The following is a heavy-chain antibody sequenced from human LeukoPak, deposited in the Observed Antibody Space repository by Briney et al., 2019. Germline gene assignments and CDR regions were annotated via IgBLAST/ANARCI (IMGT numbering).Heavy chain of an antibody. J-gene: IGHJ4*02. CDR1: GGSISSYY. CDR2: IYYSGST. Sequence: SETLSLTCTVFGGSISSYYWSWIRQPPGKGLERIGYIYYSGSTNYNPSLKSRVTISVYTSKNQFSLKLSSVTAADTAVYYCAREGLRYFDWLSYFDYWGQGTLVTVSS. D-gene: IGHD3-9*01. V-gene: IGHV4-59*12. CDR3: AREGLRYFDWLSYFDY.